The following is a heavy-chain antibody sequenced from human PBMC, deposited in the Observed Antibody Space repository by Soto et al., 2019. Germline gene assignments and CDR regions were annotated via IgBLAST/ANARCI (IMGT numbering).Heavy chain of an antibody. V-gene: IGHV4-31*03. J-gene: IGHJ6*03. CDR1: GGSISSGGYY. CDR2: IYYSGST. Sequence: SETLSLTCTVSGGSISSGGYYWSWIRQHPGKGLEWIGYIYYSGSTYYNPSLKSRVTISVDTSKNQLSLKLSSVTAADTAVYYCARVPDYSSYYTDVWGKGTTVTVSS. CDR3: ARVPDYSSYYTDV.